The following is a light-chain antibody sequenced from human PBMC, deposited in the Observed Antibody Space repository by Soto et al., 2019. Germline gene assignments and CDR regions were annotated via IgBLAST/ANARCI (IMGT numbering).Light chain of an antibody. J-gene: IGLJ3*02. V-gene: IGLV1-40*01. CDR3: QSYDSSLSGWV. Sequence: QSVLTQPPSVSGAPGQRVTISCTVYNSNIGAGYDVHWYQQLPGTASKILIYGNSNRPSGVADRFSASKSGTSASLAITGLQAEDEADYYCQSYDSSLSGWVFGGGTKVTVL. CDR1: NSNIGAGYD. CDR2: GNS.